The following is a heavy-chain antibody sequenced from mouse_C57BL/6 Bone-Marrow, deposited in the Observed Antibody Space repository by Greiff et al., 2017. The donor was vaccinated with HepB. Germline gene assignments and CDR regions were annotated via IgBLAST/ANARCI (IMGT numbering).Heavy chain of an antibody. Sequence: QVQLQQPGAELVKPGASVKLSCKASGYTFTSYWMHWVKQRPGRGLEWIGRIDPNRGGTKYNEKFKSKANMTVDKPSITAYMQLSSLTSKHSAVYYCARVGYYPYYFDYWGQGTTLTVSS. V-gene: IGHV1-72*01. D-gene: IGHD2-3*01. CDR1: GYTFTSYW. CDR3: ARVGYYPYYFDY. J-gene: IGHJ2*01. CDR2: IDPNRGGT.